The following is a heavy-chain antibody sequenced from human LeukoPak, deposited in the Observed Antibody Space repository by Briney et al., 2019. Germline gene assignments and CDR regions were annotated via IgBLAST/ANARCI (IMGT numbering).Heavy chain of an antibody. CDR3: AKDMVRGVTPTIICDY. CDR2: FSGSGGST. CDR1: GFTFSSYA. Sequence: PGGSLRLSCAASGFTFSSYAMSWVRQAPGKGLDWVSAFSGSGGSTYYADSVKGRFTISRDNSKNTLYLQMNSLRAEDTAVYYCAKDMVRGVTPTIICDYWGQGTLVTVSS. D-gene: IGHD3-10*01. V-gene: IGHV3-23*01. J-gene: IGHJ4*02.